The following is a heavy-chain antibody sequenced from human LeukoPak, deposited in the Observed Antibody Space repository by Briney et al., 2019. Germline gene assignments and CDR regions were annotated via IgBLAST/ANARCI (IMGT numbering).Heavy chain of an antibody. CDR2: ISGSGGST. Sequence: GGSLRLSCIGTGFTFSSDAMGWVRQAPGKGLEWVSGISGSGGSTYYADSLKGRFTITRDNSKNTLYLQMNSLRVEDTAVYYCAKDRGRVWVQVANWGQGTLVTVSS. CDR3: AKDRGRVWVQVAN. J-gene: IGHJ4*02. V-gene: IGHV3-23*01. D-gene: IGHD2-15*01. CDR1: GFTFSSDA.